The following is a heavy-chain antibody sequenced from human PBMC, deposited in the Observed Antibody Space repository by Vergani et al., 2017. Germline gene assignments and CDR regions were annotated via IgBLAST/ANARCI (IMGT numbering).Heavy chain of an antibody. J-gene: IGHJ6*02. CDR3: AXDGGERLGPGDYYYGMDV. D-gene: IGHD3-9*01. Sequence: EVQLVESGGGLVKPGGSLRLSCAASGFTFSSYSMNWVRQAPGKGLEWVSSISSSSSYIYYADSVKGRFTISRDNAKNSLYLQMNSLRAEDTAVYYCAXDGGERLGPGDYYYGMDVWGQGTTVTVSS. CDR2: ISSSSSYI. V-gene: IGHV3-21*01. CDR1: GFTFSSYS.